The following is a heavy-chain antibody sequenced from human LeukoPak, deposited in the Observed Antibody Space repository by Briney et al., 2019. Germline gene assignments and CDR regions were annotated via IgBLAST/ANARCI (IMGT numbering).Heavy chain of an antibody. CDR1: GYTFTSYD. CDR2: MNPNSGNT. V-gene: IGHV1-8*01. J-gene: IGHJ3*02. Sequence: ASVTVSCKASGYTFTSYDINWVRQAAGQGLEWMGWMNPNSGNTGYAQKFQGRVTMTRNTSKSTAYMELSSLRSEDTAVYYCARDADSAFDIWGQGTMVTVSS. D-gene: IGHD2-15*01. CDR3: ARDADSAFDI.